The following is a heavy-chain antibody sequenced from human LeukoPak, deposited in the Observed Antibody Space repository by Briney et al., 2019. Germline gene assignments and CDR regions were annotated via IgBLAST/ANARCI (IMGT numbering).Heavy chain of an antibody. CDR2: IYYSGST. Sequence: PSETLSLTCTASGGSISSSSYYWGWIRQPPGKGLEWIGSIYYSGSTYYNPSLKSRVTISVDTSKNQFSLKLSSVTAADTAVYYCARHREYDFWSGYSGPYWYFDLWGRGTLVTVSS. D-gene: IGHD3/OR15-3a*01. V-gene: IGHV4-39*01. CDR1: GGSISSSSYY. J-gene: IGHJ2*01. CDR3: ARHREYDFWSGYSGPYWYFDL.